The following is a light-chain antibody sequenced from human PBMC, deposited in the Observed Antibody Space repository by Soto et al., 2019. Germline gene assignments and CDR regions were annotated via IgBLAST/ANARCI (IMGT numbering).Light chain of an antibody. Sequence: QSVLTQPPSVSAAPGQKVTISCSGSSSNIGNNFVSWYQQLPGTAPRLLIYDNNNRPSGIPDRFSGSQSGTSATLAITGLQTADEADYFCGTWDSSLSVVIFGGGTKVTVL. V-gene: IGLV1-51*01. CDR2: DNN. CDR1: SSNIGNNF. CDR3: GTWDSSLSVVI. J-gene: IGLJ2*01.